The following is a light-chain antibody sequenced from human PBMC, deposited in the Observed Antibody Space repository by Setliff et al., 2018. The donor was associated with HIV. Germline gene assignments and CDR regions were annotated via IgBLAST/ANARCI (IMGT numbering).Light chain of an antibody. J-gene: IGLJ1*01. Sequence: QSALTQPASVSGSPGQSITISCTGTSSDVGSYNLVSWYQQHPGKAPKLMIYEVSNRPSGVSYRFSGSKSGNTASLTISGLQAEDEADYYCSSYTSSSTLDYVFGIGTKVTVL. CDR1: SSDVGSYNL. CDR2: EVS. CDR3: SSYTSSSTLDYV. V-gene: IGLV2-14*02.